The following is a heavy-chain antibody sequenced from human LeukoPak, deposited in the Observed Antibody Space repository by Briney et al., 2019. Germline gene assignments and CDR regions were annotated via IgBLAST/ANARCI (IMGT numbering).Heavy chain of an antibody. CDR1: GFTFSSYW. CDR2: IKQDGSEK. J-gene: IGHJ4*02. D-gene: IGHD2-21*02. V-gene: IGHV3-7*01. Sequence: GGSLRLSCAASGFTFSSYWMSWVRQAPGKGLEWVANIKQDGSEKYYVDSVKGRFTISRDNAKNSLCLQMNSLRAEDTAVYYCARGSSGDWYRDYFDYWSQGTLVTVSS. CDR3: ARGSSGDWYRDYFDY.